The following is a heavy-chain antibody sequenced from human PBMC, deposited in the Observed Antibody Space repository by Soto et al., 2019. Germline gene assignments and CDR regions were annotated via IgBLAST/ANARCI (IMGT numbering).Heavy chain of an antibody. CDR3: ASLHYDFWSGYLPD. D-gene: IGHD3-3*01. J-gene: IGHJ1*01. Sequence: ASVKVSCKASGYTFTSYAIHWVRQAPGQRLEWMGWINAGNSNTKYSQKFQGRVTITRDTSASTAYMELSSLRSEDTAVYYCASLHYDFWSGYLPDWGQGTLVTVSS. CDR2: INAGNSNT. CDR1: GYTFTSYA. V-gene: IGHV1-3*01.